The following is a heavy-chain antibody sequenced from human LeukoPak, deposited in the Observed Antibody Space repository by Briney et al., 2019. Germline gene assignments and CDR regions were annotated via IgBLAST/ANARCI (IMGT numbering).Heavy chain of an antibody. J-gene: IGHJ4*02. V-gene: IGHV3-7*01. Sequence: GESLKISCAASGFTFSSYAMSWVRQAPGKGLEWVANIKQDGSEKNYVDSVKGRFTISRDNAKNSLFLQMNSLRAEDTAVYFCARDSSGPDYWGQGTLVTVSS. CDR3: ARDSSGPDY. D-gene: IGHD6-19*01. CDR2: IKQDGSEK. CDR1: GFTFSSYA.